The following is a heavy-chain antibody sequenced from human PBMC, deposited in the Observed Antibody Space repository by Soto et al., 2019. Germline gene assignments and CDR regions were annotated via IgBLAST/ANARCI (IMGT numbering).Heavy chain of an antibody. J-gene: IGHJ4*02. V-gene: IGHV3-49*03. CDR1: GFTFGDYA. D-gene: IGHD4-17*01. CDR2: IRSKAYGGTT. Sequence: GGSLRLSCTASGFTFGDYAMSWFRQAPGKGLEWVGFIRSKAYGGTTEYAASVKGRFTISRDDSKSIAYLQMNSLKTEDTAVYYCTRELLTTVTTFFFSAPDYWGQGTLVTVSS. CDR3: TRELLTTVTTFFFSAPDY.